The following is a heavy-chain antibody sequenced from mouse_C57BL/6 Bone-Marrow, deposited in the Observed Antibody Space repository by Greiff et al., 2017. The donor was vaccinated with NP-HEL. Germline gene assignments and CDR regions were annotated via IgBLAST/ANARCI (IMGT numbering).Heavy chain of an antibody. CDR2: IYPRSGNT. Sequence: QVQLQQSGAELARPGASVKLSCKASGYTFTSYGISWVKQRTGQGLEWIGEIYPRSGNTYYNEKFKGKATLTADKSSSTAYMELRSLTSEDSAVYFCARSGYSNYDWYFDVWGTGTTVTVSS. CDR3: ARSGYSNYDWYFDV. D-gene: IGHD2-5*01. J-gene: IGHJ1*03. CDR1: GYTFTSYG. V-gene: IGHV1-81*01.